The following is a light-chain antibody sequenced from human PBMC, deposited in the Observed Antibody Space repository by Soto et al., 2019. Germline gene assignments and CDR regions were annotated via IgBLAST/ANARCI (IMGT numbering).Light chain of an antibody. Sequence: EIVMTQSPATLSVSPGERATLSCRASQTINSDLAWDQQKPGQAPRLLIYGASTRATGIPARFSGSGSGTEFTLTISSLQSEDFAVYYCQQYNYWPPLTFGGGTKVEIK. J-gene: IGKJ4*01. V-gene: IGKV3-15*01. CDR3: QQYNYWPPLT. CDR2: GAS. CDR1: QTINSD.